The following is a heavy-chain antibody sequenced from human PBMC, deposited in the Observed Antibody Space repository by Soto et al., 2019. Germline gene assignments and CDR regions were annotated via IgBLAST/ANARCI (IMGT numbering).Heavy chain of an antibody. CDR1: GFSFSNAW. J-gene: IGHJ4*02. CDR2: IKSKSSGSTT. Sequence: EVHLVQSGGGLIKPGGSLRLFCATSGFSFSNAWMSWVRQAPGKGLEWVGRIKSKSSGSTTDYAAVGKGRFTISRDDSRNRLDLQMDSLKTEDTAVYFCTTETIAAFRGVLDFWGQGALVTVSS. V-gene: IGHV3-15*01. D-gene: IGHD3-16*01. CDR3: TTETIAAFRGVLDF.